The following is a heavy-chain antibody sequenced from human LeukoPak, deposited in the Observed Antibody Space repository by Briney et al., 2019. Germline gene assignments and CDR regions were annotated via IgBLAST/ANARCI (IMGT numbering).Heavy chain of an antibody. CDR1: VYTFTSYY. CDR2: INPSGGTT. CDR3: ARDVAVVTATQAKAFDI. V-gene: IGHV1-46*01. D-gene: IGHD2-21*02. J-gene: IGHJ3*02. Sequence: ASVKLSCKASVYTFTSYYIHWVRLAPGQGPEWMGIINPSGGTTSYSHKFQDRVTMTRDTSTSTIYMELSSLRSEDTALYYCARDVAVVTATQAKAFDIWGQGTMVTVSS.